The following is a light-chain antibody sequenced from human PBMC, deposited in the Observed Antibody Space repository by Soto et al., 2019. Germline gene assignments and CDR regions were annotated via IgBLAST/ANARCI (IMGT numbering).Light chain of an antibody. CDR1: QKSSPW. J-gene: IGKJ1*01. CDR3: QQYNDYSAT. CDR2: DVS. V-gene: IGKV1-5*01. Sequence: DIEMVQSPSALSASVGDTVTITCRASQKSSPWLAWYPQKPGQAPKLLMYDVSSLKRGVPSRFSGSGSGTEFTLTISSLQPDDFATYYCQQYNDYSATFGQGTKVDIK.